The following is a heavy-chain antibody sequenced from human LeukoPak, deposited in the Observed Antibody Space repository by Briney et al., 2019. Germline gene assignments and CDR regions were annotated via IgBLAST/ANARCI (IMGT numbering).Heavy chain of an antibody. Sequence: TGGSLRLSCAASGFTFSSYSMNWVRQAPGKGLEWVSYISSSSSTIYYADSVKGRFTISRDNGKNSLYLQIDSLRVDDTAVYYCARRTALEQYFDYWGQGTLVTVSS. J-gene: IGHJ4*02. CDR1: GFTFSSYS. D-gene: IGHD1/OR15-1a*01. CDR3: ARRTALEQYFDY. V-gene: IGHV3-48*04. CDR2: ISSSSSTI.